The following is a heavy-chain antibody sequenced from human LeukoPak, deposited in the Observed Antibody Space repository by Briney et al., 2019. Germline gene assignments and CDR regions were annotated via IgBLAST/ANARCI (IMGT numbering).Heavy chain of an antibody. J-gene: IGHJ4*02. CDR2: ISGSGGST. Sequence: GGTLRLSCAASGFTFSSYGMSWVRQAPGKGLEWVSGISGSGGSTYYAGSVKGRFTISRDNSKNTLYLQMNSLRAEDTAVYYCARDISIAAAGTAGYWGQGTLVTVSS. D-gene: IGHD6-13*01. CDR3: ARDISIAAAGTAGY. V-gene: IGHV3-23*01. CDR1: GFTFSSYG.